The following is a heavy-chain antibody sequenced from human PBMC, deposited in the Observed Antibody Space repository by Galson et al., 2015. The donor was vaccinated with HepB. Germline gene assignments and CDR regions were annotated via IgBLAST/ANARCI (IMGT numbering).Heavy chain of an antibody. CDR1: GFTFMRYA. J-gene: IGHJ6*03. V-gene: IGHV3-23*01. CDR2: ISGGGDGT. D-gene: IGHD6-13*01. CDR3: AKFPPEPLAYNYYFHMDV. Sequence: SLRLSCAASGFTFMRYAMTWVRRAPGKGLEWVAAISGGGDGTYYSDSVRGRLTISRDNSKNTLYLHINSLRPDDTAVYYCAKFPPEPLAYNYYFHMDVWGKGTTVTVSS.